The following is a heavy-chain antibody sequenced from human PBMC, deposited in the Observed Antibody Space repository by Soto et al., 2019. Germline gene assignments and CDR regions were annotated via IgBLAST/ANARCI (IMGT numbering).Heavy chain of an antibody. CDR3: ARDMGYCSAGSCYAFDY. V-gene: IGHV6-1*01. J-gene: IGHJ4*02. Sequence: SQTLSPTFAISGDSVSSNSAAWNWIRQSRSRGLEWLGRTYYRSKWYNDYAVSVKSRITINPDTSKNQFSLQLNSMTPEDTAVYYCARDMGYCSAGSCYAFDYWGQGTLVTVSS. D-gene: IGHD2-15*01. CDR1: GDSVSSNSAA. CDR2: TYYRSKWYN.